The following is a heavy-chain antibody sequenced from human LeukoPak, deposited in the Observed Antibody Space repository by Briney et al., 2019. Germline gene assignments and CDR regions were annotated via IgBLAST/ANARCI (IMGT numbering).Heavy chain of an antibody. CDR2: ISWNSGSI. Sequence: GGSLRLSCAASGFTLDDYAMHWVRQAPGKGLEWVSGISWNSGSIGYADSVKGRFTISRDNAKNSLYLQMNSLRAEDTALYYCAKDRGTYYYDSSGYYDYWGQGTLVTVSS. CDR1: GFTLDDYA. V-gene: IGHV3-9*01. D-gene: IGHD3-22*01. CDR3: AKDRGTYYYDSSGYYDY. J-gene: IGHJ4*02.